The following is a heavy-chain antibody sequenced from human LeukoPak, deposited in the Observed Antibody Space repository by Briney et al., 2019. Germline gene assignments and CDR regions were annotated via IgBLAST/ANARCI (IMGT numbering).Heavy chain of an antibody. Sequence: GSLRLSCAASGFTFSSYEMNWVRQAPGKGLEWVSYISSSGSTIYYADSVKGRFTISRDNAKNTLYLQMNSLGAEDTAVYYCARGATKYYDSSGYSGDYFDYWGQGTLVTVSS. V-gene: IGHV3-48*03. J-gene: IGHJ4*02. CDR2: ISSSGSTI. CDR1: GFTFSSYE. D-gene: IGHD3-22*01. CDR3: ARGATKYYDSSGYSGDYFDY.